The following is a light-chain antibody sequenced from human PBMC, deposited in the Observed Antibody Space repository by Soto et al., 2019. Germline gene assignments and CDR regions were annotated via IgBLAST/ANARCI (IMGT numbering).Light chain of an antibody. J-gene: IGKJ2*01. Sequence: DIQMTQSPSNLSASVGDRVTITCRASQSVSRWLAWYQQKPGKAPRLLIYDASKLESGVPSRFSGSGSGAEFTLTINGLQPDDFATYYCQQFSAFGQGTRLEIK. V-gene: IGKV1-5*01. CDR1: QSVSRW. CDR3: QQFSA. CDR2: DAS.